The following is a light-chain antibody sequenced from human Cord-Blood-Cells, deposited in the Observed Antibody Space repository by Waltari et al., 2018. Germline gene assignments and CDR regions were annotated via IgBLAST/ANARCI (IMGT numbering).Light chain of an antibody. Sequence: EIVMTQSPATLSVSPGERATLSCRASQSVSSNLAWYQQKPGQAPRLLIYGASTRATGIPARFSCSGSGTEFTLTISSLQSEDFAVYYCQQYNNWPPFGGGTKVEIK. J-gene: IGKJ4*01. CDR3: QQYNNWPP. V-gene: IGKV3-15*01. CDR1: QSVSSN. CDR2: GAS.